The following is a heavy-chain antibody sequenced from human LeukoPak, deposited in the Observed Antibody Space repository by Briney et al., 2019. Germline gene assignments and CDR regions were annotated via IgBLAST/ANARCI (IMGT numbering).Heavy chain of an antibody. CDR2: MNPNSGNT. D-gene: IGHD1-14*01. CDR1: GYIFTSYD. J-gene: IGHJ5*02. CDR3: ARGSPDGDWFDP. V-gene: IGHV1-8*01. Sequence: ASVKASCKASGYIFTSYDINWVRQATGQGLEWMGWMNPNSGNTGYAQKFQGRVTMTRNTSISTAYMELSSLRSEDTAVHYCARGSPDGDWFDPWGQGTLVTVSS.